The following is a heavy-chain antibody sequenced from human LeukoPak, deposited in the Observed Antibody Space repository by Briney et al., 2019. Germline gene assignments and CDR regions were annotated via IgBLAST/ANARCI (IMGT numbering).Heavy chain of an antibody. CDR2: IIPIFGTA. CDR3: ARDRYSSSSD. V-gene: IGHV1-69*05. CDR1: GGTFSSYA. D-gene: IGHD6-6*01. J-gene: IGHJ4*02. Sequence: SVKVSCKASGGTFSSYAIRLVRQAPGQGLEWMGGIIPIFGTANYAQKFPGRVRITTDESTSTAYMELSSLRSEDTAVYYCARDRYSSSSDWGQGTLVTVSS.